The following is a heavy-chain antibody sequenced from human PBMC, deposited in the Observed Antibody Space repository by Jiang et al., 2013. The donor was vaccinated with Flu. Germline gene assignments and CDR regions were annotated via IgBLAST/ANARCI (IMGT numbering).Heavy chain of an antibody. D-gene: IGHD6-19*01. J-gene: IGHJ3*02. CDR1: GYTFTGYY. CDR3: ARVGSSGWYRKAGAFDI. V-gene: IGHV1-2*02. Sequence: SGAEVKKPGASVKVSCKASGYTFTGYYMHWVRQAPGQGLEWMGWINPNSGGTNYAQKFQGRVTMTRDTSISTAYMELSRLRSDDTAVYYCARVGSSGWYRKAGAFDIWGQGTMVTVSS. CDR2: INPNSGGT.